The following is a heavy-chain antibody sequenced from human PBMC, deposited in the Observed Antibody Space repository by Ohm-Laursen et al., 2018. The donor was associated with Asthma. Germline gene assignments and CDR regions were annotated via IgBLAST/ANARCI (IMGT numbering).Heavy chain of an antibody. J-gene: IGHJ4*02. CDR1: GFIFNNDF. Sequence: SLRLSCAAPGFIFNNDFMSWVRQAPGKGLEWVSSISSSSSYIYYADSVKGRFTISRDNAKNSLYLQMNSLRAEDTAVYYCAKDQLGYCSGGSCQLFDYWGQGTLVTVSS. CDR3: AKDQLGYCSGGSCQLFDY. CDR2: ISSSSSYI. D-gene: IGHD2-15*01. V-gene: IGHV3-21*04.